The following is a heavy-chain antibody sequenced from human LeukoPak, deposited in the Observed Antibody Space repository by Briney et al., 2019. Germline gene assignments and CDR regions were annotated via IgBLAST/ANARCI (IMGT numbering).Heavy chain of an antibody. Sequence: SETLSLTCTVSGGSISSSSYYWGWIRQPPGKGLEWIGSIYYSGSTYYNPSLKSRVTISVDTSKNQFSLKLSSVTAADTAVYYCARQQRITMIVVVMKGAFDIWGQGTMVTASS. J-gene: IGHJ3*02. V-gene: IGHV4-39*01. CDR2: IYYSGST. D-gene: IGHD3-22*01. CDR1: GGSISSSSYY. CDR3: ARQQRITMIVVVMKGAFDI.